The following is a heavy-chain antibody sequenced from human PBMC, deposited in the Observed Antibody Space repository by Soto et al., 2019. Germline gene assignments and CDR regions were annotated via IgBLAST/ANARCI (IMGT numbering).Heavy chain of an antibody. CDR1: GFTFSSYS. D-gene: IGHD4-17*01. CDR2: ISSSSSYI. J-gene: IGHJ6*02. V-gene: IGHV3-21*01. CDR3: ARDYGDYTNYYYYYGMDV. Sequence: PGGSLRLSCAASGFTFSSYSMNWVRQAPGKGLEWVSSISSSSSYIYYADSVKGRFTISRDDAKNSLYLQMNSLRAEDTAVYYCARDYGDYTNYYYYYGMDVWGQGTTVTVSS.